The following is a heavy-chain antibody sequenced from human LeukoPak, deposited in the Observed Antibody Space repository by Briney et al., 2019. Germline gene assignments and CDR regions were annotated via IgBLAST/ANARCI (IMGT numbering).Heavy chain of an antibody. CDR2: ISGSGGST. CDR3: ARDYDSSGYYSYYYYGMDV. D-gene: IGHD3-22*01. CDR1: GFTFSSYA. J-gene: IGHJ6*02. Sequence: PGGSLRLSCAASGFTFSSYAMSWVRQAPGKGLEWVSAISGSGGSTNYADSVKGRFTISRDNSKNTLYLQMNSLRAEDTAVYYCARDYDSSGYYSYYYYGMDVWGQGTTVTVSS. V-gene: IGHV3-23*01.